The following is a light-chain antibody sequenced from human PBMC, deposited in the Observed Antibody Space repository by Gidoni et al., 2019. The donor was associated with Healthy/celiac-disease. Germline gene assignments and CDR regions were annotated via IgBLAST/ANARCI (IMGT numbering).Light chain of an antibody. CDR1: QGISNY. CDR2: AAS. CDR3: QKYNNAPWT. V-gene: IGKV1-27*01. Sequence: DIQMSQSPPSLSASVGDRVTITCRASQGISNYLAWYQQKPGKVPKLLIYAASTLQPGVPSRFSGSGSGTDFTLTISSLLPEDVATYYCQKYNNAPWTFGQGTKVEIK. J-gene: IGKJ1*01.